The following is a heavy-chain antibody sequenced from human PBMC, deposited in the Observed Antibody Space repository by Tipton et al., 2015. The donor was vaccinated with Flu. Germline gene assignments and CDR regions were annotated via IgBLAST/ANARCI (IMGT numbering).Heavy chain of an antibody. CDR2: IYYSGST. Sequence: TLSLTCTVSGGSIRSNSYYWSWIRQPPGKGLEWIGYIYYSGSTNYNPSLKSRVTISVDTSKNQFSLKLSSVTAADTAVYYCARVGVVTPFDYWGQGTLVTVSS. CDR1: GGSIRSNSYY. D-gene: IGHD4-23*01. CDR3: ARVGVVTPFDY. J-gene: IGHJ4*02. V-gene: IGHV4-61*05.